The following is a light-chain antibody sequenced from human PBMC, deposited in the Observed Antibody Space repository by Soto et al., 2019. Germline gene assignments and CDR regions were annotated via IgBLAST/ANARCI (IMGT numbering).Light chain of an antibody. V-gene: IGKV3-20*01. J-gene: IGKJ3*01. CDR2: GAS. CDR1: QSLSRGY. CDR3: QEYGTSPSPT. Sequence: IVLTQSPGTLSLSPGERATLSCRASQSLSRGYLAWYQQRPGQAPRLLIYGASTRATGILDRFTGSGSGTVFTLTISALEPEDFALYYCQEYGTSPSPTFGPGTPVDVK.